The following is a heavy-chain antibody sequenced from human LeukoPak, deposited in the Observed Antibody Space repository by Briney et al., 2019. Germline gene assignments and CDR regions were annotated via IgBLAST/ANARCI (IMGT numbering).Heavy chain of an antibody. V-gene: IGHV3-23*01. J-gene: IGHJ3*02. CDR2: VRGSGGST. D-gene: IGHD6-13*01. CDR3: AKDYYSSSWLAPDAFDI. Sequence: GGSLRLSCAASGFTFSSYAMSWVRQAPGKGLEWVAAVRGSGGSTYYADSVKGRFTISRDNSKNTLYLQMNSLRAEDTAVYYCAKDYYSSSWLAPDAFDIWGQGTMVTVSS. CDR1: GFTFSSYA.